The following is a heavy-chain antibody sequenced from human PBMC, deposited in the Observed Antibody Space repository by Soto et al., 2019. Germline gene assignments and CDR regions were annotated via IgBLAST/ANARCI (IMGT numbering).Heavy chain of an antibody. CDR1: GYTCTSSG. Sequence: QVQLVQSGAEVKKPGASVKVSCKASGYTCTSSGISWGREAPGQGLEWMGWISAYNGDTNYAQKRQGRVTMTTVKSTSTAYKELRILRSDATAMSYCASVKYPPPDYYDYGMDFGGKGTTGNVSS. V-gene: IGHV1-18*01. D-gene: IGHD2-2*02. J-gene: IGHJ6*04. CDR3: ASVKYPPPDYYDYGMDF. CDR2: ISAYNGDT.